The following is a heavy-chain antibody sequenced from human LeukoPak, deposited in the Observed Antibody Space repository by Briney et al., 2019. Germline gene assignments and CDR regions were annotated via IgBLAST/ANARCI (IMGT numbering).Heavy chain of an antibody. CDR1: GYTFTGYY. J-gene: IGHJ4*02. V-gene: IGHV1-2*02. Sequence: ASVKVSCKTSGYTFTGYYIHWVRQAPGQGLEWMGWINPYSGGTNYAQKFRGRVTMTRDTPISTAYVDLSRLTSDDTAVYFCARCEIYCINGFCYKEPCDYWGQGTLVTVSS. CDR2: INPYSGGT. CDR3: ARCEIYCINGFCYKEPCDY. D-gene: IGHD2-8*01.